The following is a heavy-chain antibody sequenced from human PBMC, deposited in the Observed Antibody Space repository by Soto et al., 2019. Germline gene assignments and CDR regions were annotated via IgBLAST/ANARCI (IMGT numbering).Heavy chain of an antibody. V-gene: IGHV4-39*01. CDR1: GGSISSSSYY. J-gene: IGHJ5*02. Sequence: ASETLSLTCTVSGGSISSSSYYWGWIRQPPGKGLEWIGSIYYSGSTYYNPSLKSRVTISVDTSKNQFSLKLSSVTAADTAVYYCARTYYYDSAFDPWGQGTLVTVSS. CDR3: ARTYYYDSAFDP. D-gene: IGHD3-22*01. CDR2: IYYSGST.